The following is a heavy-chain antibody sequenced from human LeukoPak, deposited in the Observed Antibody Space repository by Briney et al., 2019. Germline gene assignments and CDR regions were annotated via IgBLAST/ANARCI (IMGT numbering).Heavy chain of an antibody. Sequence: GGSLRLSCAASGFTFSSYAMHWVRQAPGKGLEWVAVISYDGSNKYYADSVKGRFTISRDNSKNTLYLQTNSLRAEDTAVYYCARPRGGGFLEPSYWFDPWGQGTLVTVSS. CDR3: ARPRGGGFLEPSYWFDP. V-gene: IGHV3-30-3*01. D-gene: IGHD3-3*01. CDR2: ISYDGSNK. CDR1: GFTFSSYA. J-gene: IGHJ5*02.